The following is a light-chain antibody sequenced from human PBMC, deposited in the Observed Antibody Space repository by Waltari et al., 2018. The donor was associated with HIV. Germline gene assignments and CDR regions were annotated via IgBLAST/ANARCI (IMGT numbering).Light chain of an antibody. V-gene: IGLV2-14*03. Sequence: QSALTQPASVSGSPGQSITISCTGTTNDVGRYDYVSWYQQHPGKAPKLLIYDVTYRPSGVSTRFSGSKSGNTASRTVSGLQAEDEADYYCNSYTSTDRWVFGGGTKLTVL. CDR1: TNDVGRYDY. CDR3: NSYTSTDRWV. CDR2: DVT. J-gene: IGLJ3*02.